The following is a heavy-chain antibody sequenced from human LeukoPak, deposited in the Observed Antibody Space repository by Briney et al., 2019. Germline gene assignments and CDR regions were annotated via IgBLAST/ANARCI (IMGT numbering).Heavy chain of an antibody. J-gene: IGHJ4*02. Sequence: GGSLRLSCAASGLTFSSYAMSWVRQAPGKGLEWVSAISGSGGSTYYADSVKGRFTISRDNSKNTLYLQMNSLRAEDTAVYYCASGPTPIVVVPAAFDYWGQGTLVTVSS. CDR3: ASGPTPIVVVPAAFDY. CDR1: GLTFSSYA. D-gene: IGHD2-2*01. CDR2: ISGSGGST. V-gene: IGHV3-23*01.